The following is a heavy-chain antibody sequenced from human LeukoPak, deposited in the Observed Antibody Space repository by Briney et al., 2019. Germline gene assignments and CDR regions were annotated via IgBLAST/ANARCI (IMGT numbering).Heavy chain of an antibody. D-gene: IGHD3-3*01. J-gene: IGHJ6*02. CDR3: ARRGITISGVLVYHYSGLDV. Sequence: GGSLRLSCAGSGFKFSSHWMNWVRQAPGKGLEWVASIKDDGSEKHYVDSVNGRFTISRDNAKNSLYLQMSSLRGEDTAVYYCARRGITISGVLVYHYSGLDVWGQGTTVTDSS. V-gene: IGHV3-7*01. CDR1: GFKFSSHW. CDR2: IKDDGSEK.